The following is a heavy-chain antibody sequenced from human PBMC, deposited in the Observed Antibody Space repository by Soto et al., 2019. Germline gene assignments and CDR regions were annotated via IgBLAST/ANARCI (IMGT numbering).Heavy chain of an antibody. Sequence: ASVKVSCKASGYTFTSYDINWVRQATGQGLEWMGWMNPNSGNTGYAQKFQGRVTMTRNTSISTAYMELSSLRSEDTAVYYCARAPPSSGHYYYYYGMDVWGQGTTVTVSS. J-gene: IGHJ6*02. CDR3: ARAPPSSGHYYYYYGMDV. CDR1: GYTFTSYD. CDR2: MNPNSGNT. V-gene: IGHV1-8*01.